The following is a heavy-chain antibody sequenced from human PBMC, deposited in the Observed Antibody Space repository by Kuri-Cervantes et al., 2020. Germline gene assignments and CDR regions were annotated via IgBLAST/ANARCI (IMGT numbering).Heavy chain of an antibody. CDR1: GFTFSSYG. Sequence: GESLKISCAASGFTFSSYGMNWVRQAPGKGLEWVDVISYDGSNKYYADSVKGRFTISRDNSXXTQYLQMNSLRAEDTAVYYCAKVGGTAKVDHAPEYWGQGTLVTVSS. J-gene: IGHJ4*02. CDR2: ISYDGSNK. CDR3: AKVGGTAKVDHAPEY. D-gene: IGHD5-18*01. V-gene: IGHV3-30*18.